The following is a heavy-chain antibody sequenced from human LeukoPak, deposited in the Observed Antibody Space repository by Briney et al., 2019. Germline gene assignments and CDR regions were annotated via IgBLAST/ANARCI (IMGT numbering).Heavy chain of an antibody. V-gene: IGHV3-66*04. CDR1: GFTVSSNY. CDR3: ARQYCSSTSCYKRYYYYGMDV. Sequence: PGGSLRLSCAASGFTVSSNYMSWVRQAPGKGLEWVSVIYSGGSTYYADSVKGRFTISRDNSKNTLYLQMNSLRAEDTAVYYCARQYCSSTSCYKRYYYYGMDVWGQGTTVTVSS. D-gene: IGHD2-2*02. CDR2: IYSGGST. J-gene: IGHJ6*02.